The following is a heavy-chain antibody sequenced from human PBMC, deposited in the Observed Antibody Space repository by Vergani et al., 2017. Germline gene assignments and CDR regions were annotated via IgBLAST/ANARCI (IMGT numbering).Heavy chain of an antibody. CDR2: INPNSGGT. V-gene: IGHV1-2*02. Sequence: QVQLVESGGGVVQPGRSLRLSCAASGFTFSSYAMHWVRQAPGKGLEWVGWINPNSGGTNYAQKFQGRVTMTRDTSISTAYMELSRLRSDDTAVYYCARDEGQWPWSEEYYFDYWGQGTLVTVSS. CDR1: GFTFSSYA. CDR3: ARDEGQWPWSEEYYFDY. J-gene: IGHJ4*02. D-gene: IGHD6-19*01.